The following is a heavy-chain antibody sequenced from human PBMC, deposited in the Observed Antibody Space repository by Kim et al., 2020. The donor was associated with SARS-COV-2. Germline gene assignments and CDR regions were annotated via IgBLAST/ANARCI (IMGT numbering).Heavy chain of an antibody. Sequence: NPTAKSGVTISVETSKNQFSLKLSSGTAADTAVYYCASKSGSYYYSAFDIWGQGTMVTVSS. D-gene: IGHD1-26*01. CDR3: ASKSGSYYYSAFDI. J-gene: IGHJ3*02. V-gene: IGHV4-31*02.